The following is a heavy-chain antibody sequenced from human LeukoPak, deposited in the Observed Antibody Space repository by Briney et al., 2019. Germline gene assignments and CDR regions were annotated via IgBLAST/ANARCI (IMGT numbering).Heavy chain of an antibody. CDR3: ARHKVVAGTYNWFDP. J-gene: IGHJ5*02. Sequence: ASVKVSCKASGYTFTGYYMHWVRQAPGQGLEWMGWINPNSGGTNYAQKFQGRVTMTRDTSISTAYMELSRLRSDDTAVYYCARHKVVAGTYNWFDPWGQGTLVTVSS. CDR1: GYTFTGYY. V-gene: IGHV1-2*02. CDR2: INPNSGGT. D-gene: IGHD2-15*01.